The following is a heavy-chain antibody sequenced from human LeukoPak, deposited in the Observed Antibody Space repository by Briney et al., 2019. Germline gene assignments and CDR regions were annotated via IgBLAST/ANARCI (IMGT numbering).Heavy chain of an antibody. V-gene: IGHV3-23*01. CDR2: ISGSGGTT. Sequence: PGGSLRLSCSVSVFSFSSYALSWVRQAPGKGLEWVSGISGSGGTTFYADSVKGRFTISRDNSKNTLHLQLDSLRAEDTAKYYCARAGGSYRLDHWGQGTLVTVSS. CDR1: VFSFSSYA. CDR3: ARAGGSYRLDH. D-gene: IGHD3-16*02. J-gene: IGHJ4*02.